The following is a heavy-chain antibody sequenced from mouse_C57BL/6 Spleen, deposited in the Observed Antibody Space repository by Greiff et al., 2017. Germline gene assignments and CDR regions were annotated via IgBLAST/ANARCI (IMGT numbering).Heavy chain of an antibody. CDR3: ARRPGGSSGGFAY. CDR2: IHPNSGST. CDR1: GYTFTSYW. D-gene: IGHD1-1*01. Sequence: QVQLQQPGAELVKPGASVKLSCKASGYTFTSYWMHWVKQRPGQGLEWIGMIHPNSGSTNYNEKFKSKATLTVDKSSSTAYMQLSSLTSEDSAVYYCARRPGGSSGGFAYWGKGTLVTVSA. J-gene: IGHJ3*01. V-gene: IGHV1-64*01.